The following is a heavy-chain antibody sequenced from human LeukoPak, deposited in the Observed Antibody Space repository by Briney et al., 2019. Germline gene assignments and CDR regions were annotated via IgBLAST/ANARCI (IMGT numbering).Heavy chain of an antibody. J-gene: IGHJ4*02. CDR3: ASELAHCVGDCLKN. D-gene: IGHD2-21*02. V-gene: IGHV3-23*01. CDR1: GFTFSSYG. Sequence: GGTLRLSCAASGFTFSSYGMSWVRQAPGKGLEWVSAISGSGGSTYYADSVKGRFTISRDNSKNTLYLQMNSLRAEDTAVYYCASELAHCVGDCLKNWGQGTQVTVSS. CDR2: ISGSGGST.